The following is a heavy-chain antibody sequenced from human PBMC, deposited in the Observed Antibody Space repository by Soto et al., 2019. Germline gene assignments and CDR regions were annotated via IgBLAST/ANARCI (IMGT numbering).Heavy chain of an antibody. D-gene: IGHD3-16*02. CDR3: TTGASPYYDYVWGSYPLGY. CDR1: GFTFSNAW. J-gene: IGHJ4*02. CDR2: IKSKTDGWTT. Sequence: PGGSLRLSCAASGFTFSNAWMSWVRQAPGKGLEWGGRIKSKTDGWTTDYAAPVKGRFTISRDDSKNTLYLQMNSLKTEDPAVYYCTTGASPYYDYVWGSYPLGYWGQGTLVTVSS. V-gene: IGHV3-15*01.